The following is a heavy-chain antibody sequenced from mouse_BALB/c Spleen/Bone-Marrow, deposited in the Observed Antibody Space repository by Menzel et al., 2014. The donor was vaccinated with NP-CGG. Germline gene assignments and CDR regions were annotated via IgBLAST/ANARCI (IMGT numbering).Heavy chain of an antibody. CDR1: GYTFXSYY. Sequence: LQESGPELVKPGASVRISCKASGYTFXSYYIHWVKQRPGQGLEWIGWIYPGNVNTKYNEKFKGKATLTADKSSSTAYMQLSSLTSEDSAVYFCARSLISTVVANYAMDYWGQGTSVTVSS. CDR3: ARSLISTVVANYAMDY. V-gene: IGHV1S56*01. J-gene: IGHJ4*01. D-gene: IGHD1-1*01. CDR2: IYPGNVNT.